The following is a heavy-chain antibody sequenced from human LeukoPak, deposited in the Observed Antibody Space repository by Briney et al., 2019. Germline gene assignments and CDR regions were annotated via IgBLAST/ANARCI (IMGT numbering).Heavy chain of an antibody. CDR2: INPNSGGT. Sequence: ASVKVSCKASGYTFTGYYMHWVRQAPGQGLEWMGRINPNSGGTNYAQKFQGRVTMTRDTSISTAYMELSRLRSDDTAVYYCARGGTIFGVVYYGMDVWGQGTTVTVPS. J-gene: IGHJ6*02. V-gene: IGHV1-2*06. D-gene: IGHD3-3*01. CDR3: ARGGTIFGVVYYGMDV. CDR1: GYTFTGYY.